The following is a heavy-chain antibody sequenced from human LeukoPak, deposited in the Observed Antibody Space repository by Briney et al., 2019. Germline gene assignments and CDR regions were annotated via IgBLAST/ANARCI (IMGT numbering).Heavy chain of an antibody. CDR3: AKDNSCSSTSCYAGGFYYYYYGMDV. D-gene: IGHD2-2*01. J-gene: IGHJ6*04. CDR1: GFTFDDYA. CDR2: ISWDGGST. V-gene: IGHV3-43D*04. Sequence: GGSLRLSCAASGFTFDDYAMHWVRHAPGKGLEWVSLISWDGGSTYYADPVKGRFTISRDNSKNSLYLQMNSLRAEDTALYYCAKDNSCSSTSCYAGGFYYYYYGMDVWGKGTTVTVSS.